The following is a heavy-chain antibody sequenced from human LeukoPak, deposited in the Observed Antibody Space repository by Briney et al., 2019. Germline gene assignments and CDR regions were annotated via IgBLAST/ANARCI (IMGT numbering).Heavy chain of an antibody. CDR3: ARWFDY. CDR1: GGSISTYY. J-gene: IGHJ4*02. V-gene: IGHV4-59*12. Sequence: PSETLSLTCTVSGGSISTYYWSWIRQPPGKGLEWIGYIYASGSTNYNPSLKSRVTISVDTAKNQFSLHLNSVTPEDTAVYYCARWFDYWGQGTLVTVST. CDR2: IYASGST.